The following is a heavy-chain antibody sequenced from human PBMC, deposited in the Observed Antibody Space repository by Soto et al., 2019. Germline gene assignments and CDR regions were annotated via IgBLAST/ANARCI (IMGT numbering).Heavy chain of an antibody. J-gene: IGHJ6*02. V-gene: IGHV1-69*13. CDR1: GGTFNNNA. CDR3: ATPYDRSDYYGGGMDV. D-gene: IGHD3-22*01. CDR2: IIPILGTA. Sequence: SVKVSCKASGGTFNNNAISWVRQAPGQGLEWMGGIIPILGTANYAQKFRGRVTITADESTSTGYMDLSSLRSEDTAVYYCATPYDRSDYYGGGMDVWGQGTTVTVSS.